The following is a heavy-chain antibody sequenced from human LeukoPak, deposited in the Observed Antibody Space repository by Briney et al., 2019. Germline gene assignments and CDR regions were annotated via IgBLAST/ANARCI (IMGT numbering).Heavy chain of an antibody. Sequence: GGSLRLSCAASGFTFSSYAMSWVRQAPGKGLEWVSAISNSGGSTYYADSVKGWFTISRDNSKNTLYLQMNSLRAGDTAVYYCAKRLRITIFGDNDPWGQGTLVTVSS. CDR2: ISNSGGST. V-gene: IGHV3-23*01. CDR3: AKRLRITIFGDNDP. J-gene: IGHJ5*02. CDR1: GFTFSSYA. D-gene: IGHD3-3*01.